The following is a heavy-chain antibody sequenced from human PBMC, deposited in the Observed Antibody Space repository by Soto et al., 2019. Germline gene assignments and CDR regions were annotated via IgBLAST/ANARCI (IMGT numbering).Heavy chain of an antibody. CDR2: ITSDTKTI. V-gene: IGHV3-48*02. CDR1: GFTFSVYS. Sequence: EVQLVESGGDLVQREGSLRLSCVASGFTFSVYSMNWVRQAPGKGLEWFSYITSDTKTIKYADSVKGRFTISRDNAKNSVYLQMNSLRDEDTAVYYCARSVEGHFDYLGQGTVVTVSS. J-gene: IGHJ4*02. CDR3: ARSVEGHFDY. D-gene: IGHD1-1*01.